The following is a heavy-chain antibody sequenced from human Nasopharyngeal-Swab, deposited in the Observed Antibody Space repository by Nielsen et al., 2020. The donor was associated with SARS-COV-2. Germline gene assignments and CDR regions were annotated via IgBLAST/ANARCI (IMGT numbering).Heavy chain of an antibody. CDR3: AKVGGGYFDY. J-gene: IGHJ4*02. CDR2: IYHSGST. Sequence: SDLLSSTCTVPGYSISSGYYSGWIRQPPGKGLEWIGSIYHSGSTYYNPSLKSRVTRSVATSKNQFSLKLSSVTAADTAVYYCAKVGGGYFDYLCQGTLVTVSS. D-gene: IGHD2-15*01. CDR1: GYSISSGYY. V-gene: IGHV4-38-2*02.